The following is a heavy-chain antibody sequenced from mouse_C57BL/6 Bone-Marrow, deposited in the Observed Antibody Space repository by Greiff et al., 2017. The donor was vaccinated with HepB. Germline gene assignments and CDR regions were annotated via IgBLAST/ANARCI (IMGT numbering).Heavy chain of an antibody. Sequence: EVQLQQSGPVLVKPGASVKMSCKASGYTFTDYYMNWVKQSHGKSLEWIGVINPYNGGTSYNQKFKGKATLTVDKSSSTAYMELNSLTSEDSAVYYCSNWAYWYFDVWGTGTTVTVSS. D-gene: IGHD4-1*01. CDR3: SNWAYWYFDV. CDR1: GYTFTDYY. V-gene: IGHV1-19*01. J-gene: IGHJ1*03. CDR2: INPYNGGT.